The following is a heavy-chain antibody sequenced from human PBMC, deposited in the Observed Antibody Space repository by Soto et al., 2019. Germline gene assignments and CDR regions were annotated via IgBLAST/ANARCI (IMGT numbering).Heavy chain of an antibody. J-gene: IGHJ2*01. D-gene: IGHD6-19*01. CDR1: GYTFTNYA. CDR3: ARSGYSSGWYHWYFDF. V-gene: IGHV1-3*01. Sequence: ASVKVSCKASGYTFTNYAIHWVRQAPGQRLEGMGWINAGNGNTKYSQKFQGRVTITRDTSASTAYMELSSLRSEDTAMYFCARSGYSSGWYHWYFDFWGRGTLVTVSS. CDR2: INAGNGNT.